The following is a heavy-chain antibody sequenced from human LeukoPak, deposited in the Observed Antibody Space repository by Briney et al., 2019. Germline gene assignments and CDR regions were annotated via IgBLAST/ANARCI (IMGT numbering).Heavy chain of an antibody. Sequence: EAGGSLRLSCAASGFTFDDYAMHWVRQAPGKGLEWVSGISWNSGSIGYADSVKGRFTISRDNAKNSLYLQMNSLRAEDTAVYYCAKDVVRGVIITQPLYGMDVWGQGTTVTVSS. CDR2: ISWNSGSI. CDR1: GFTFDDYA. CDR3: AKDVVRGVIITQPLYGMDV. D-gene: IGHD3-10*01. V-gene: IGHV3-9*01. J-gene: IGHJ6*02.